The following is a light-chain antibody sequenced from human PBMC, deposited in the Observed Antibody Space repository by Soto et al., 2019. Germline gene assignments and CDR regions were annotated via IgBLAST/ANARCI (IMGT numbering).Light chain of an antibody. CDR1: SSDVGSYNL. V-gene: IGLV2-23*02. CDR2: EVN. J-gene: IGLJ3*02. CDR3: CSYVGSSILM. Sequence: QSALTQPASVSGSPGQSITISCTGTSSDVGSYNLVSWYQQLPGKAPKLIIYEVNERPSGISDRFSGSKSGNTASLTISGLQGEDEADYYFCSYVGSSILMFGGGTKRTVL.